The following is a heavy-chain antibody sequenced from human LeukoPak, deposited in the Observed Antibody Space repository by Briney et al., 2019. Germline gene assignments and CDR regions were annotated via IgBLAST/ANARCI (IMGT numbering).Heavy chain of an antibody. D-gene: IGHD3-3*01. CDR3: AREATSLGVVKGFDP. V-gene: IGHV1-2*02. J-gene: IGHJ5*02. CDR2: INPNSGGT. Sequence: ASVKVSCKASGYTFTGYYMHWVRQAPGQGLEWMGWINPNSGGTNYAQKFQGRVTMTRDTSISTAYMELSRLRSYDTAVYYCAREATSLGVVKGFDPWGQGTLVTVSS. CDR1: GYTFTGYY.